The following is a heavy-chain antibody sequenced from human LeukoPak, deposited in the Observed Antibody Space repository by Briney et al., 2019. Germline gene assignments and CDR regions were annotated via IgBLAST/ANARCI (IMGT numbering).Heavy chain of an antibody. CDR3: ARDPSPIVATFYDY. D-gene: IGHD5-12*01. Sequence: ASVKVSCKASGYTFTSYGISWVRQAPGQGLEWMGWINTNTGNPTYAQGFTGRFVFSLDTSVSTAYLQISSLKAEDTAVYYCARDPSPIVATFYDYWGQGTLVTVSS. J-gene: IGHJ4*02. V-gene: IGHV7-4-1*02. CDR1: GYTFTSYG. CDR2: INTNTGNP.